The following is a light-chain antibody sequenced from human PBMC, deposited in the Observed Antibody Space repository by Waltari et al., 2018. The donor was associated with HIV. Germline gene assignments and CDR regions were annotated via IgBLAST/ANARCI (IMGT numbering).Light chain of an antibody. CDR1: SSDAGGYNH. V-gene: IGLV2-8*01. CDR3: SSYAGSNNFVV. J-gene: IGLJ2*01. Sequence: QSALTQPPSASGSPGPSVTISCTGTSSDAGGYNHVSWYQQYPGKAPKLMIYEVSKRPSGVPDRFSGSKSGNTASLTVSGLQAEDEADYYCSSYAGSNNFVVFGGGTKLTVL. CDR2: EVS.